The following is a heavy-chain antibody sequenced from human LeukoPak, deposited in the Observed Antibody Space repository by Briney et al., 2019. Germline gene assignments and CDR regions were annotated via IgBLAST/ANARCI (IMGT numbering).Heavy chain of an antibody. Sequence: SQTLSLTCAISGDSVSSNSAAWNWIRQSPSRGLEWLGRTYYRSKWYNDYAVSVKSRITINPDTSKNQFSLQLNSVTPEDTAVYYCARAVVVPAAIPHSKPHYYYYGMDVWGQGTTVTVSS. J-gene: IGHJ6*02. D-gene: IGHD2-2*01. CDR1: GDSVSSNSAA. CDR3: ARAVVVPAAIPHSKPHYYYYGMDV. V-gene: IGHV6-1*01. CDR2: TYYRSKWYN.